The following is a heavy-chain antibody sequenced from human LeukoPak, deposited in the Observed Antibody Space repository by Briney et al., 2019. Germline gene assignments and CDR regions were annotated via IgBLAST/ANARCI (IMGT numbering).Heavy chain of an antibody. CDR1: GFTFSSYW. V-gene: IGHV3-74*01. J-gene: IGHJ5*02. CDR3: ARSDWFDP. CDR2: IKGDGSVT. D-gene: IGHD3-3*01. Sequence: GGSLRLSCAASGFTFSSYWMHWVRQAPGKGLVWVSRIKGDGSVTVYADSVKGRFTISRDNAKNTLYLQMNSLRVEDTAVYYCARSDWFDPWGQGTLVTVSS.